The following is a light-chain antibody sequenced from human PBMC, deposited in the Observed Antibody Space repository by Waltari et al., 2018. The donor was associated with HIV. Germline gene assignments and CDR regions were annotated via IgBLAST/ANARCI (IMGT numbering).Light chain of an antibody. CDR1: RSDVGSYNL. Sequence: QSALTQSASVSGSPGKSITISCTGTRSDVGSYNLVSWYQHHPGKAPKLMIYEVNKRPSGVSNRFSGSKSGNTASLTISGLQAEDEADYYCCSYAGSSTSVVFGGGTKLTVL. CDR3: CSYAGSSTSVV. J-gene: IGLJ2*01. CDR2: EVN. V-gene: IGLV2-23*02.